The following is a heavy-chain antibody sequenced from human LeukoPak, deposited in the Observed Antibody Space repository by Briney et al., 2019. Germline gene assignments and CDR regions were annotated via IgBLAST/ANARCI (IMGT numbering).Heavy chain of an antibody. J-gene: IGHJ4*02. CDR2: INHSGST. V-gene: IGHV4-34*01. CDR1: GGSFSGYY. D-gene: IGHD5-12*01. Sequence: SETLSLTCAVYGGSFSGYYWSWIRQPPGKGLEWIGEINHSGSTNYNPSLKSRVTISVDTSKDQFSLKLSSVTAADTAVYYCARGVATISRHYFDYWGQGTLVTVSS. CDR3: ARGVATISRHYFDY.